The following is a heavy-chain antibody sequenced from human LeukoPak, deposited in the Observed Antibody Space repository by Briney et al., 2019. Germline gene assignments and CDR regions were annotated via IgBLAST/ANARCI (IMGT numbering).Heavy chain of an antibody. CDR1: EFTFSSYA. V-gene: IGHV3-30-3*01. Sequence: PGGSLRLSCAASEFTFSSYAMHWVRQAPGKGLEWVAVISYDGSNKYYADSVKGRFTISRDNSKNTLYLQMNSLRAEDTAVYYCARETEWELLVDYWGQGTLVTVSS. J-gene: IGHJ4*02. D-gene: IGHD1-26*01. CDR3: ARETEWELLVDY. CDR2: ISYDGSNK.